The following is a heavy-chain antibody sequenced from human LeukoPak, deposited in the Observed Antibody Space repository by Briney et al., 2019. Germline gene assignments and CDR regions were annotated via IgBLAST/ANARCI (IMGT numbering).Heavy chain of an antibody. CDR2: ISWNSDTI. CDR1: GFTFDDYA. D-gene: IGHD3-22*01. CDR3: ANAQSSGYYY. Sequence: QSGGSLRLSCATSGFTFDDYAMHWVRQAPGKGLEWVSGISWNSDTIGYADSVKGRFTISRDNAKNSLYLQMNSLRAEDSALYYCANAQSSGYYYWGQGTLVTVSS. J-gene: IGHJ4*02. V-gene: IGHV3-9*01.